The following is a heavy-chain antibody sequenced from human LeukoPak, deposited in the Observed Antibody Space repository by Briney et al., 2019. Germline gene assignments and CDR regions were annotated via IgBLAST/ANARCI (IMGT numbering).Heavy chain of an antibody. V-gene: IGHV3-30-3*01. D-gene: IGHD1-26*01. Sequence: GGSLRLSCAASGFTFSSYAMHWVRQAPGKGLEWVAVISYDGSNKYYADSVKGRFTISRDNSKNTLYLQMNSLRAEDTALYYCAKARGSGSYYVGFDYWGQGTLVTVSS. J-gene: IGHJ4*02. CDR1: GFTFSSYA. CDR3: AKARGSGSYYVGFDY. CDR2: ISYDGSNK.